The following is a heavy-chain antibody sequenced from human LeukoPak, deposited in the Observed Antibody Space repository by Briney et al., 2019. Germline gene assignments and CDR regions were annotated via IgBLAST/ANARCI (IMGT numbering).Heavy chain of an antibody. J-gene: IGHJ3*02. D-gene: IGHD5-24*01. CDR1: GYTFTRYY. CDR3: ATPKGQRWLWHDAFDI. Sequence: ASVKVSFKASGYTFTRYYMHWVRQAPGQGLEWMGWINPNSGGTNYAQKFQGRVTMTRDTSISTAYMELSRLRSDDTAVYYCATPKGQRWLWHDAFDIWGQGTMVTVSS. CDR2: INPNSGGT. V-gene: IGHV1-2*02.